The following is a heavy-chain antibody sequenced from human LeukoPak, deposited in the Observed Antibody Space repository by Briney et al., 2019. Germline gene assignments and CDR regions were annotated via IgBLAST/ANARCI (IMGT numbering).Heavy chain of an antibody. CDR2: IYHSGST. J-gene: IGHJ3*02. CDR1: GGSISSGGYS. Sequence: SETLSPTCAVSGGSISSGGYSWSWIRQPPGKGLEWIGYIYHSGSTYYNPSLKSRVTISVDRSKNQFSLKLSSVTAADTAVYYCARGYYYDSSGPGAFDIWGQGTMVTVSS. D-gene: IGHD3-22*01. V-gene: IGHV4-30-2*01. CDR3: ARGYYYDSSGPGAFDI.